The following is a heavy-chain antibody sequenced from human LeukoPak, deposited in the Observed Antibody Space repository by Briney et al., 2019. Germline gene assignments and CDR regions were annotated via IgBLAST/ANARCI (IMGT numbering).Heavy chain of an antibody. CDR3: ARLGGDTYYFGSASYPNWYFDL. CDR2: IYPDDSDT. V-gene: IGHV5-51*01. D-gene: IGHD3-10*01. CDR1: GYTFTTYW. J-gene: IGHJ2*01. Sequence: GESLKISCQASGYTFTTYWIGWVRQMPGKGLECMGIIYPDDSDTTYSQSFQGQVTISADKSFSTAYLQWSSLKASDPAIYYCARLGGDTYYFGSASYPNWYFDLWGRGTLVTVSS.